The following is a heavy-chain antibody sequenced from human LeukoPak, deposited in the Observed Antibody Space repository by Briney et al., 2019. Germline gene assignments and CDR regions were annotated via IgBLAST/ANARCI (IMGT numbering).Heavy chain of an antibody. J-gene: IGHJ4*02. D-gene: IGHD6-19*01. CDR2: IWYDGSNK. CDR1: GFTFSSYG. V-gene: IGHV3-33*08. CDR3: ATLPVAGTLDY. Sequence: GGSLRLSCAASGFTFSSYGMHWVRQAPGKGLEWVAVIWYDGSNKYYADSVKGRFTISRDNSKNTLYLQMNSLRAEDTAMFYCATLPVAGTLDYWGQGTLVTVSS.